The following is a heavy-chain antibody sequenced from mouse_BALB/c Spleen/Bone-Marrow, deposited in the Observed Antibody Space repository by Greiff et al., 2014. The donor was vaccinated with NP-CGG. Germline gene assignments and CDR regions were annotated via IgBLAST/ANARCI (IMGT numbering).Heavy chain of an antibody. Sequence: EVQLQESGPELAKPGASMKISCKASGYSFTGYTMNWVKQSHGKNLEWIGLINPYNGGTSYNQKFKGKATLTVDKSSSTAYMELLSLTSEDSAVYYCARDYYGFSYGFAYWGQGTLVTVSA. D-gene: IGHD1-1*01. J-gene: IGHJ3*01. V-gene: IGHV1-18*01. CDR2: INPYNGGT. CDR1: GYSFTGYT. CDR3: ARDYYGFSYGFAY.